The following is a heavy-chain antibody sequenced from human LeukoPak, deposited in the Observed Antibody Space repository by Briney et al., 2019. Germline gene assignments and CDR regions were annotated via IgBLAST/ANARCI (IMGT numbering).Heavy chain of an antibody. D-gene: IGHD3-10*01. CDR1: GFTFSSYG. V-gene: IGHV3-30*18. J-gene: IGHJ4*02. Sequence: PGGSLRLSCAASGFTFSSYGMHWVRQAPGKGLEWVAVISYDGSNKYYADSVKGRFTISRDNSKNTLYLQMNSLRAEDTAVYYCAKSLYYGDSFDYWGQGTLVTVSS. CDR2: ISYDGSNK. CDR3: AKSLYYGDSFDY.